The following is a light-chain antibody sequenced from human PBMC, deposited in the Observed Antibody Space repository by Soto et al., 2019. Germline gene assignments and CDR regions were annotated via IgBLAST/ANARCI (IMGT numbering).Light chain of an antibody. CDR2: DAS. CDR1: QSIRTW. J-gene: IGKJ1*01. V-gene: IGKV1-5*01. CDR3: QKYNSYSPWT. Sequence: DIQMTQSPSTLSASVGDRVTITCRASQSIRTWLAWYQQKPGKVPKLLIYDASSLESGVPSRFSGSGSGTEFPLPISRLQPDDFATYYWQKYNSYSPWTFGQGTKVEIK.